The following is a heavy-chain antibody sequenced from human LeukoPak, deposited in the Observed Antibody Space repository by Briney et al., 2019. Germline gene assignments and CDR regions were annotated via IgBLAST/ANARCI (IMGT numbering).Heavy chain of an antibody. Sequence: PSETLSLTCAVYGGSFSGYYWSWIRQPPGKGLEWIGEINHSGSTNYNPSLKSRVTISVDTSKNQFSLKLSSVTAADTAVYYRARGRDPQYMTVAGTFVNFDYWGQGTLVTVSS. CDR3: ARGRDPQYMTVAGTFVNFDY. D-gene: IGHD6-19*01. V-gene: IGHV4-34*01. CDR1: GGSFSGYY. J-gene: IGHJ4*02. CDR2: INHSGST.